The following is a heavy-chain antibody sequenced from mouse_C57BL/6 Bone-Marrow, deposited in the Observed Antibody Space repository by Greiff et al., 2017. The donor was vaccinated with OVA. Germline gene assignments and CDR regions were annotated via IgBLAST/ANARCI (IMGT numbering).Heavy chain of an antibody. CDR3: ARDKGYYSNYEGFAY. D-gene: IGHD2-5*01. Sequence: EVKVVESGGGLVKPGGSLKLSCAASGFTFSSYAMSWVRQTPEKRLEWVATISDGGSYTYYPDNVKGRFTISRDNAKNNLYLQMSHLKSEDTAMYYCARDKGYYSNYEGFAYWCQGTLVTVSA. CDR1: GFTFSSYA. V-gene: IGHV5-4*01. CDR2: ISDGGSYT. J-gene: IGHJ3*01.